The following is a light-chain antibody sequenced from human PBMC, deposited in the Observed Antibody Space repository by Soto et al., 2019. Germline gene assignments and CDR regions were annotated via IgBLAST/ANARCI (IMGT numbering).Light chain of an antibody. Sequence: EILLTQSPGTLSLSPGERATLSCRASQTINSRHLAWYQHKPGQAPRLLIYGASSRASGIADRFSGSGSGTDFTLTISRLEPEDFAVYYCQQYGSSPPFTFGPGTKVDIK. CDR1: QTINSRH. CDR3: QQYGSSPPFT. J-gene: IGKJ3*01. V-gene: IGKV3-20*01. CDR2: GAS.